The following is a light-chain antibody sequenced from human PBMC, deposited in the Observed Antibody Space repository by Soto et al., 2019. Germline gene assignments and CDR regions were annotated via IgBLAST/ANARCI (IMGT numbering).Light chain of an antibody. V-gene: IGKV3-20*01. CDR3: QQYTTSPFT. CDR1: QSVGSNY. J-gene: IGKJ3*01. CDR2: GAS. Sequence: IVLTQSPGTLSLSPGERATLYCRASQSVGSNYLAWYQQKPGQAPRVLIYGASSRATGIPDRFSGSGSGADFPLTISRLEPEDFGVYYCQQYTTSPFTFGPGTKVDIK.